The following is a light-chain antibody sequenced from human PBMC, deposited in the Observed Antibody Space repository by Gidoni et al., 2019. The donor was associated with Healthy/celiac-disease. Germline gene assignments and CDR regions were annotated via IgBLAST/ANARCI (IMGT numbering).Light chain of an antibody. CDR1: KLGDKY. CDR3: QAWDSSTAV. V-gene: IGLV3-1*01. CDR2: QDS. Sequence: SSDLTQPPSVSVSPGPTASIACSVDKLGDKYVCWYQQKPGQSPVLVIYQDSKRPSGIPERFSGSNSGNTATLTISGTQAMDEADYYCQAWDSSTAVFGGGTKLTVL. J-gene: IGLJ2*01.